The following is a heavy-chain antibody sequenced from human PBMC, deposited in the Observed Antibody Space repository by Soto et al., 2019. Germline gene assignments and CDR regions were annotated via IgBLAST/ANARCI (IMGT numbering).Heavy chain of an antibody. V-gene: IGHV4-4*02. CDR3: ASRDPGTSVDY. J-gene: IGHJ4*02. CDR2: IYRTGST. Sequence: SETLSLTCAVSGCSFTSNNWWTWVRQPPGQGLEWIGEIYRTGSTNYNPSLKSRVTISLDKSENQFSLKVTSLTAADTAVYYCASRDPGTSVDYWGQGTLVTVSS. D-gene: IGHD1-7*01. CDR1: GCSFTSNNW.